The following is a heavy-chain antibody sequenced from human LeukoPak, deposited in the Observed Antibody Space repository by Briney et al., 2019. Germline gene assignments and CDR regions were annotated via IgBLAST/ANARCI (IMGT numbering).Heavy chain of an antibody. V-gene: IGHV4-34*01. D-gene: IGHD6-6*01. CDR2: INHSGST. J-gene: IGHJ6*03. CDR1: GGSFSGYY. CDR3: ARRGVSSSSRVGYYYYMDV. Sequence: SETLSLTCAVYGGSFSGYYWSWIRQPPGKGLEWIGEINHSGSTNYNPSLKSRVTISVDTSKNQFSLKLSSVTAADTAVYYCARRGVSSSSRVGYYYYMDVWGKGTTVTVSS.